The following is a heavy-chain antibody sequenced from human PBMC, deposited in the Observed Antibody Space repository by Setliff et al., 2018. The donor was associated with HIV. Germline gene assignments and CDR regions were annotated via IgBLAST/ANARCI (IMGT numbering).Heavy chain of an antibody. D-gene: IGHD3-16*01. CDR1: GFTFSSYA. CDR2: ISGSRGST. J-gene: IGHJ5*02. CDR3: AKRTFGSGRLDP. Sequence: PGGSLRLSCAASGFTFSSYAMSWVRQAPGKGLEWVSAISGSRGSTFYADSVKGRFTISRDNSKNTLYLQMNSLRVEDTAVYYCAKRTFGSGRLDPWGQGTLVTVSS. V-gene: IGHV3-23*01.